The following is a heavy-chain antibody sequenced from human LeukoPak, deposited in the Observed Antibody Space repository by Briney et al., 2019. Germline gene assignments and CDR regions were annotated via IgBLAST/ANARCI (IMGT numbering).Heavy chain of an antibody. J-gene: IGHJ4*02. CDR3: ASGLRYFDLYY. D-gene: IGHD3-9*01. Sequence: SQTLSLTCTVSGGSISSGSYYWSWIRQPAGKGLEWIGRIYTSGSTNYNPSLKSRVTISVDTSKNQFSLKLSSVTAADTAVYYCASGLRYFDLYYWGQGTLVTVSS. CDR1: GGSISSGSYY. V-gene: IGHV4-61*02. CDR2: IYTSGST.